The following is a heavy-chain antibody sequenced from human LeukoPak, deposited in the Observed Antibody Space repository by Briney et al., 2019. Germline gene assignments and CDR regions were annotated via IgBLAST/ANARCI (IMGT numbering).Heavy chain of an antibody. V-gene: IGHV3-66*01. CDR1: GFTVSSNH. D-gene: IGHD3-22*01. Sequence: GGSLRLSCAASGFTVSSNHMSWVRQAPGKGLEWVSVIYSGGSTYYADSVKGRFTISRDNSKNTLYLEMNSLRAEDTAVYYCHLEGLRGNSSGYNIDYWGQGTLVTVSS. CDR3: HLEGLRGNSSGYNIDY. J-gene: IGHJ4*02. CDR2: IYSGGST.